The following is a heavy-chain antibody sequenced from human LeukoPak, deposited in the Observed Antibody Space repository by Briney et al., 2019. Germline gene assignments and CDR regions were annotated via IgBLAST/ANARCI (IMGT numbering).Heavy chain of an antibody. CDR1: GGSFSGYY. V-gene: IGHV4-59*08. Sequence: SETLSLTCAVYGGSFSGYYWSWIRQPPGKGLEWIGDIYYSGSTNYNPSLKSRVTISVDTSKNQFSLKLNSVTAADTAVYYCARVSGYEYYYYYYYMDVWGKGTTVTVSS. D-gene: IGHD5-12*01. CDR3: ARVSGYEYYYYYYYMDV. CDR2: IYYSGST. J-gene: IGHJ6*03.